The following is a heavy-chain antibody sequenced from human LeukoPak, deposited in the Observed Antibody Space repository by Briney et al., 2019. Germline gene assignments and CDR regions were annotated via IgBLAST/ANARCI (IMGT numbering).Heavy chain of an antibody. Sequence: GATVKISCKASGYTFTDYYMHWVQQAPGKGLEWMGRVDPEDGETIYAEKFQGRVTITADTSTDTAYMELSSLRSEDTAVYYCARDRGLSCRGGTCSMESWGQGTLVTVSS. V-gene: IGHV1-69-2*01. J-gene: IGHJ5*02. CDR1: GYTFTDYY. CDR3: ARDRGLSCRGGTCSMES. CDR2: VDPEDGET. D-gene: IGHD2-15*01.